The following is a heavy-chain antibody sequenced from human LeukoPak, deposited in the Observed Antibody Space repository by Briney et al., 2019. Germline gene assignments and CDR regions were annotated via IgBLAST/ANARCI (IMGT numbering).Heavy chain of an antibody. V-gene: IGHV4-59*11. J-gene: IGHJ5*02. D-gene: IGHD2-2*02. CDR2: IYYSGST. Sequence: PSETLSLTCSVSGGSISGHYWSWIRQPPGKGLEWIGYIYYSGSTNYNPSLKSRVTISVDTSKNQFSLKLSSVTAADTAVYYCARFVVPAAIEFSWFDPWGQGTLVTVSS. CDR3: ARFVVPAAIEFSWFDP. CDR1: GGSISGHY.